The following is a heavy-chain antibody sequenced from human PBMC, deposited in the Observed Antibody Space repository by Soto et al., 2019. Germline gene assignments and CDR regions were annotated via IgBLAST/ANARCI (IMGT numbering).Heavy chain of an antibody. J-gene: IGHJ6*03. CDR1: GYTFTSYD. Sequence: QVQLVQSRAEVKKPGASVKVSCKASGYTFTSYDINWVRQATGQGLEWMGWMNPNSGNTGYAQKFQGRVTMTRNTSISTAYMELSSLRSEDTAVYYCARGPNLGPPYYYYYMDVWGKGTTVTVSS. CDR2: MNPNSGNT. V-gene: IGHV1-8*01. CDR3: ARGPNLGPPYYYYYMDV.